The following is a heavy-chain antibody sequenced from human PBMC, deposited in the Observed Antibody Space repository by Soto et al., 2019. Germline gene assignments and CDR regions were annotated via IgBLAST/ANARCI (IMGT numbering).Heavy chain of an antibody. CDR1: GFTFSNAW. D-gene: IGHD5-18*01. CDR2: IKSKTDGGTT. CDR3: TTDTLQLWLLFDY. V-gene: IGHV3-15*07. Sequence: GGSLRLSCAASGFTFSNAWMNWVRQAPGKGLEWVGRIKSKTDGGTTDYAAPVKGRFTISRDDSKNTLYLQMNSLKTEDTAVYYCTTDTLQLWLLFDYWGQGTLVTVSS. J-gene: IGHJ4*02.